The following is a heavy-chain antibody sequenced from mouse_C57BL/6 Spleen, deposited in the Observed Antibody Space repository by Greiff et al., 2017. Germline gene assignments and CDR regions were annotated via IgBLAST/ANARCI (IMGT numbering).Heavy chain of an antibody. CDR1: GYTFTSYG. CDR3: ARGDYGSAMDY. Sequence: QVQLKESGAELARPGASVKLSCKASGYTFTSYGISWVKQRTEQGLEWIGEIYPRSGNTYYNEKFKGKATLTADKSSSTAYMELRSLTSEDSAVYFCARGDYGSAMDYWGQGTSVTVSS. J-gene: IGHJ4*01. CDR2: IYPRSGNT. D-gene: IGHD1-1*01. V-gene: IGHV1-81*01.